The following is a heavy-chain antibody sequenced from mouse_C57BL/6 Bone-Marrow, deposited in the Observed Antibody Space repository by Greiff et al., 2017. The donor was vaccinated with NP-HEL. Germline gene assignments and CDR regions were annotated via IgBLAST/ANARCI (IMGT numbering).Heavy chain of an antibody. CDR2: IYPGDGDT. CDR1: GYAFSSSW. J-gene: IGHJ3*01. CDR3: ARRGYGSSWGFAY. V-gene: IGHV1-82*01. Sequence: VQLKQSGPELVKPGASVKISCKASGYAFSSSWMNWVKQRPGKGLEWIGRIYPGDGDTNYNGKFKGKATLTADKSSSTAYMQLSSLTSEDSAVYFCARRGYGSSWGFAYWGQGTLVTVSA. D-gene: IGHD1-1*01.